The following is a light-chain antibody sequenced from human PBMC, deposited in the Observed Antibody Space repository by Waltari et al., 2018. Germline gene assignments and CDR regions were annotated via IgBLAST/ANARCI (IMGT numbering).Light chain of an antibody. CDR3: QTGGHGTWV. J-gene: IGLJ3*02. CDR2: VNSDGSH. V-gene: IGLV4-69*01. Sequence: QLVLTQSPSASASLGASVKLTCTLSRGHSSNVIAWLQQQPEKGARYLMKVNSDGSHSKGDKIPDRFSCSSSGAEHFLTISSLQSEDEADYYWQTGGHGTWVFGGGTKLTVL. CDR1: RGHSSNV.